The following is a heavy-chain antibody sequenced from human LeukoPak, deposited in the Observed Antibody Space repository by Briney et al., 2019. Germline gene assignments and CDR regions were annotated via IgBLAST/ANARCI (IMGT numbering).Heavy chain of an antibody. J-gene: IGHJ3*02. Sequence: ASVKVSCKASGYTFTSYDINWVRQATGQGLEWMGWMNPNSGNTGYAQRFQGRVTMTRNTSISTAYMELSSLRSEDTAVYYCATYGSGSYPPFGAFDIWGQGTMVTVSS. V-gene: IGHV1-8*01. D-gene: IGHD3-10*01. CDR3: ATYGSGSYPPFGAFDI. CDR1: GYTFTSYD. CDR2: MNPNSGNT.